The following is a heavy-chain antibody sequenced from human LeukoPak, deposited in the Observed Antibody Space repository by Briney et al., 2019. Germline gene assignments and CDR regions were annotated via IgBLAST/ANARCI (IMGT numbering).Heavy chain of an antibody. CDR3: ARAYHSSWYLNWFDP. D-gene: IGHD6-13*01. J-gene: IGHJ5*02. Sequence: SETLSLTCTVSGGSISSYYWSWIRQPAGKGLEWIGSIYHSGSTYYNPSLKSRVTISLDTSKNQFSLKLSSVTAADTAIYYCARAYHSSWYLNWFDPWGQGTLVTVSS. CDR1: GGSISSYY. CDR2: IYHSGST. V-gene: IGHV4-4*07.